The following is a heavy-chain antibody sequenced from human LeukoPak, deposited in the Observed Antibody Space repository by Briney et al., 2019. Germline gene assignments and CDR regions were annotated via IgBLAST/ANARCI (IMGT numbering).Heavy chain of an antibody. CDR1: GFTVSSNY. D-gene: IGHD6-13*01. Sequence: PGGSLRLSCAASGFTVSSNYMSWVRQAPGKGLEWVSVIYSGGSTYYADSVKGRFTISRDNSKNTLYLQMYSLRAEDTAVYYCARVSSYSSSWYFDYWGQGTLVTVSS. CDR2: IYSGGST. J-gene: IGHJ4*02. V-gene: IGHV3-53*01. CDR3: ARVSSYSSSWYFDY.